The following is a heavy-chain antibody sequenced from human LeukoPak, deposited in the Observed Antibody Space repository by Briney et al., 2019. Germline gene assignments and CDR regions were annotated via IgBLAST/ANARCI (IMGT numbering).Heavy chain of an antibody. CDR1: GFTFSSYL. D-gene: IGHD6-6*01. V-gene: IGHV3-74*01. CDR2: IKYDESVT. CDR3: ARAATITVRPGGYYHYYMDF. Sequence: GGSLRLSCAASGFTFSSYLMHWVRQAPGKGLVWVSRIKYDESVTNYADSVKGRFTITRDNAKSSQYLQMNSLRAEDTAVYYCARAATITVRPGGYYHYYMDFWGKGTTAAVSS. J-gene: IGHJ6*03.